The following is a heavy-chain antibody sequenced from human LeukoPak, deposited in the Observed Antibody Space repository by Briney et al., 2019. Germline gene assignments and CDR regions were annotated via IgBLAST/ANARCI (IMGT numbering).Heavy chain of an antibody. J-gene: IGHJ6*02. D-gene: IGHD6-19*01. CDR2: IYPGDSDT. CDR3: ARVAGTGYYYYGMDV. V-gene: IGHV5-51*01. CDR1: GYSFTSYW. Sequence: RRGESLKISCKGSGYSFTSYWIGCVRQMPGKGLGWMGIIYPGDSDTRYSPSFQGQVTISADKSITTAYLQWSSLKASDTAMYYCARVAGTGYYYYGMDVWGQGTTVTVSS.